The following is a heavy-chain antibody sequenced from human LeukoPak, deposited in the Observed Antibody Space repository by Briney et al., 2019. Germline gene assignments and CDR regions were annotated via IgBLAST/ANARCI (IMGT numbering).Heavy chain of an antibody. D-gene: IGHD2-21*02. V-gene: IGHV3-23*05. CDR3: ANSCGGDCELFAY. Sequence: GGSLRLSCAASGFPFSSYSMSWVRQAQGKGLEWVSTIYYADDYTYYADSVKGRFTISRDNSKNTLFLQMNSLRAEDTAVYYCANSCGGDCELFAYWGQGTLVTVSS. J-gene: IGHJ4*02. CDR2: IYYADDYT. CDR1: GFPFSSYS.